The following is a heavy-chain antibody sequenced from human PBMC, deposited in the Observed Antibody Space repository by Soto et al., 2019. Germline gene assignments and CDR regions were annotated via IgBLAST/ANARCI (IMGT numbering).Heavy chain of an antibody. Sequence: GGSLRLSCAASGFTFSNYWMPWVRQAPGKGLVWVSRISSDGSSTSYGDSVKGRFTISRDNAKNTLYLQMNSLRAEDTAVYYCARAPLGYSSGWVDSWGQGTRVTVSS. CDR2: ISSDGSST. CDR1: GFTFSNYW. CDR3: ARAPLGYSSGWVDS. D-gene: IGHD6-19*01. J-gene: IGHJ4*02. V-gene: IGHV3-74*01.